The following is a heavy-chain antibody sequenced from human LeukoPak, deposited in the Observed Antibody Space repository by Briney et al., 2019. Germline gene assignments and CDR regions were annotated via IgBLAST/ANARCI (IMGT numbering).Heavy chain of an antibody. D-gene: IGHD6-13*01. CDR1: GGSFSGYY. Sequence: SETLSLTCAVYGGSFSGYYWSWIRQPPGKGLEWIGEINHSGSTNYNPSLKSRVTISVDTSKNQFSLKLSSVTAADTAVYYCARRLGSSWYISNWFDPWGQGTLVTVSS. J-gene: IGHJ5*02. CDR3: ARRLGSSWYISNWFDP. V-gene: IGHV4-34*01. CDR2: INHSGST.